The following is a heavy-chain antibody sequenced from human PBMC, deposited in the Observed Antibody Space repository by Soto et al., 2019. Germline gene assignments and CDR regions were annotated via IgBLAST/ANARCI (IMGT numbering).Heavy chain of an antibody. Sequence: APVKVSCKTSGYTFTNFDVNWVRQAAGQGLEWMGWMSPNSENKGYAQKFQGRLSMTRDTSITTAYMELSSLTSEDTAIYYCARGFGISWNPGGSNWFDFWGQGPLVTVST. D-gene: IGHD6-13*01. CDR1: GYTFTNFD. CDR2: MSPNSENK. V-gene: IGHV1-8*01. CDR3: ARGFGISWNPGGSNWFDF. J-gene: IGHJ5*01.